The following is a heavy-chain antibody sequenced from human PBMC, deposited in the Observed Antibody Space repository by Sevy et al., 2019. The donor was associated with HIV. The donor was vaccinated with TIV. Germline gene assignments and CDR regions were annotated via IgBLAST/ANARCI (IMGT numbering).Heavy chain of an antibody. Sequence: GGSLRLSCAASGFTFSSYGMHWVRQAPGKGLEWVAFIRYDGSNKYYADYVKGRFTISRDNSKNTLYLQMNSLRAEDTAVYYCAKDGGYYDFWSGYPDYGMDVWGQGTTVTVSS. CDR1: GFTFSSYG. D-gene: IGHD3-3*01. J-gene: IGHJ6*02. CDR3: AKDGGYYDFWSGYPDYGMDV. V-gene: IGHV3-30*02. CDR2: IRYDGSNK.